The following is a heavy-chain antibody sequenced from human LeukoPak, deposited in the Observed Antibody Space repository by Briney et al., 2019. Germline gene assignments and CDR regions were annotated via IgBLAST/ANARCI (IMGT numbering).Heavy chain of an antibody. Sequence: GGSLRLSCAASGFSFNNAWMSWVRPAPGKGLEWVGRIKSKTDGGTTDYAAPVKGRFTISRDDSKNTLYLQMNSLKTEDTAVYYCTTVLPVEDGHDYWGQGTLVTVSS. V-gene: IGHV3-15*01. CDR3: TTVLPVEDGHDY. J-gene: IGHJ4*02. CDR2: IKSKTDGGTT. D-gene: IGHD2-15*01. CDR1: GFSFNNAW.